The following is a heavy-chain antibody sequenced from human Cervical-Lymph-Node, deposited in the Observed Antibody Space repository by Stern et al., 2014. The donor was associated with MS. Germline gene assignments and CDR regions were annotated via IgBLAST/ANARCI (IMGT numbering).Heavy chain of an antibody. J-gene: IGHJ3*02. V-gene: IGHV4-61*02. CDR3: AKSWSGDLDAFDI. CDR2: VYTSGHT. Sequence: QVQLQESGPGLVKPSQTLSLTCTVSGDSISGRSEYWSWIRQPAGKGLEWIGRVYTSGHTDYNPSLQSRVTISIDTSKNLFSLNLRSVTAADTAVYYCAKSWSGDLDAFDIWGRGTMVTVSS. CDR1: GDSISGRSEY. D-gene: IGHD3-3*01.